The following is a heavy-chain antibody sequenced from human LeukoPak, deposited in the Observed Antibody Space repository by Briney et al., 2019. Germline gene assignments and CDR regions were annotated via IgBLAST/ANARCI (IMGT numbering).Heavy chain of an antibody. CDR1: GYTLTELS. Sequence: GASVKVSCKVSGYTLTELSMHWVRQAPGKGLEWMGGFDPEDGETIYAQKFQGRVTMTEDTSTDTAYMELSSLRSEDTAVYYCATAGKLVDAFDIWGQGTMVTVSS. CDR2: FDPEDGET. J-gene: IGHJ3*02. V-gene: IGHV1-24*01. CDR3: ATAGKLVDAFDI. D-gene: IGHD6-6*01.